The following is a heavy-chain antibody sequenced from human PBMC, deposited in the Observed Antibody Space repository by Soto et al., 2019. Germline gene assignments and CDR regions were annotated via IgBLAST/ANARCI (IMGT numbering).Heavy chain of an antibody. J-gene: IGHJ6*02. V-gene: IGHV4-34*01. CDR2: MNHGGST. CDR3: ARVQYYYGSGSYYSYYYAMDV. D-gene: IGHD3-10*01. Sequence: QVQLQQWGAGLLKPSETLSLTCDVYGGSFSDYYWSWIRQPPGKGLEWIGEMNHGGSTSYNPSLKSRVTISVDTSKNQSSLKLRSVTVADTAVYYCARVQYYYGSGSYYSYYYAMDVWGQGTTVTVSS. CDR1: GGSFSDYY.